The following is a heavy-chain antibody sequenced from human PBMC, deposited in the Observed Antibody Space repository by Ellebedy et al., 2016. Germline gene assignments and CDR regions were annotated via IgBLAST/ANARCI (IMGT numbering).Heavy chain of an antibody. CDR2: INHSGST. CDR3: ARSPRLVRTLGWFDP. J-gene: IGHJ5*02. V-gene: IGHV4-34*01. CDR1: GGSFSGYY. D-gene: IGHD6-6*01. Sequence: SETLSLTXAVYGGSFSGYYWSWIRQPPGKGLEWIGEINHSGSTNYNPSLKSRVTISVDTSKNQFSLKLSSVTAADTAVYYCARSPRLVRTLGWFDPWGQGTLVTVSS.